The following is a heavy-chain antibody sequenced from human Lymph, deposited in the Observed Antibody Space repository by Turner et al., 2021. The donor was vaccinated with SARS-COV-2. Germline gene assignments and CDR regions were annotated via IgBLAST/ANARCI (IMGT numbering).Heavy chain of an antibody. J-gene: IGHJ6*02. V-gene: IGHV3-30*18. CDR3: AKDLSAGDYYYYYGMDV. Sequence: QVQLVESGGGVVQPGRSLRLSCAASGFTFSGYGMHWVRQAPGKGLEWVEVISYDGNNEHCADSVKGRFTISRDNSKNTLYLQMNRLRPDDTAVYYCAKDLSAGDYYYYYGMDVWGQGTTVTVSS. CDR2: ISYDGNNE. CDR1: GFTFSGYG. D-gene: IGHD3-10*01.